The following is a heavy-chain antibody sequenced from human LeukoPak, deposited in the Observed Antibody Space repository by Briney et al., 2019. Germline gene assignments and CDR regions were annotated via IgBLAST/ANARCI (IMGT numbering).Heavy chain of an antibody. CDR3: ARFLKTGYWAQYYYFDL. CDR2: ISGSSSYI. Sequence: GGSLRLSCAASGFSFSSYNMNWVRQAPGKGLEWVSSISGSSSYIHYADSVKGRFTISRDNAKNSLYLQMNSLRAEDTAVYYCARFLKTGYWAQYYYFDLWGRGTLVTVSS. D-gene: IGHD3-9*01. CDR1: GFSFSSYN. V-gene: IGHV3-21*01. J-gene: IGHJ2*01.